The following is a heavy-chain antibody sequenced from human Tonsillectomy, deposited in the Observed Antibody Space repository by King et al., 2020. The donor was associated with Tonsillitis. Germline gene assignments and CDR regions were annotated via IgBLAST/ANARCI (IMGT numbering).Heavy chain of an antibody. Sequence: QLVQSGGGLVKPGGSLRLSCAASGFTFSSYSMNWVRQAPGKGLEWVSSISSSSSYIYYADSVKGRFTISRDNAKNSLYLQMNSLRAEDTAVYYCARDTTTNYDYVWGSYRRDAFDIWGQGTMVTVSS. V-gene: IGHV3-21*01. D-gene: IGHD3-16*02. CDR2: ISSSSSYI. CDR3: ARDTTTNYDYVWGSYRRDAFDI. J-gene: IGHJ3*02. CDR1: GFTFSSYS.